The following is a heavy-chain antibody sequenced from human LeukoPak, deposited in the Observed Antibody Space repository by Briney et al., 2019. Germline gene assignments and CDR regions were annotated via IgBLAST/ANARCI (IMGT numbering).Heavy chain of an antibody. CDR3: ARDGDDFWSGYDY. CDR2: IYYSGST. J-gene: IGHJ4*02. V-gene: IGHV4-59*01. D-gene: IGHD3-3*01. CDR1: GGSISSYY. Sequence: SETLSLTCTVSGGSISSYYWSWIRQPPGKGLEWIGYIYYSGSTNYNPSLKSRVTISVDTSKNQLSLKLSSVTAADTAVYYCARDGDDFWSGYDYWGQGTLVTVSS.